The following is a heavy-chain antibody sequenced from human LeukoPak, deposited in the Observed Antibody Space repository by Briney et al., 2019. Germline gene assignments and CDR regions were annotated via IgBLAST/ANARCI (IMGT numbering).Heavy chain of an antibody. Sequence: SETLSLTCTVSGGSISSYYWSWFRQPPGKGLEWIGYISYSGSTNYNPSLKSRVTISVDKSKNQFSLKLSSVTAADTAVYYCASGYSYDRDAFDIWGQGTMVTVSS. CDR1: GGSISSYY. CDR3: ASGYSYDRDAFDI. D-gene: IGHD5-18*01. V-gene: IGHV4-59*01. CDR2: ISYSGST. J-gene: IGHJ3*02.